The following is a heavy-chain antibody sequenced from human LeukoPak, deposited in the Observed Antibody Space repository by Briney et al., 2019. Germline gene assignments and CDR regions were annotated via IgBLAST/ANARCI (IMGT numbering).Heavy chain of an antibody. J-gene: IGHJ4*02. D-gene: IGHD3-10*01. CDR2: TYYRSNWYN. Sequence: PSQTLSLTCAISGDIFSSNSAAWNWIRQSPSRGLEWLVRTYYRSNWYNDYAVSVKSRITINPDTSRNQFSLQLESVTPDDTATYYCTSTGMVADSWGQGTLVTVSS. V-gene: IGHV6-1*01. CDR1: GDIFSSNSAA. CDR3: TSTGMVADS.